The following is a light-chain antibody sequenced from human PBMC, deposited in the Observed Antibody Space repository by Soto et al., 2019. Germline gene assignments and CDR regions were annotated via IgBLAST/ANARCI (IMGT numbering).Light chain of an antibody. CDR3: SSYTSSSKIV. V-gene: IGLV2-14*01. CDR1: STDVGGYIY. Sequence: QSALTQPASVSGSPGQSITLSCTGTSTDVGGYIYVSWYQQHPGKGPRLIIYEVSSRPSGVSDRFSGSRSGNTASLTISGLQTDDEATYYCSSYTSSSKIVFGGGTKVTVL. J-gene: IGLJ2*01. CDR2: EVS.